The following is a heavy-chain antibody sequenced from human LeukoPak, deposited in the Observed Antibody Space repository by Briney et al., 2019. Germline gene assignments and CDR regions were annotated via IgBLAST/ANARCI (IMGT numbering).Heavy chain of an antibody. CDR3: HQPVTLPA. V-gene: IGHV3-7*01. D-gene: IGHD2-2*01. Sequence: GGSLRLSCVVSGITFRNYWMSWVRQAPGKGLEWVAFIKEDGSDKHYVDSVKGRFTISRDNAKNSLYLQMNSLRAEDTAVYFCHQPVTLPAWGQGALVTVSP. J-gene: IGHJ5*02. CDR2: IKEDGSDK. CDR1: GITFRNYW.